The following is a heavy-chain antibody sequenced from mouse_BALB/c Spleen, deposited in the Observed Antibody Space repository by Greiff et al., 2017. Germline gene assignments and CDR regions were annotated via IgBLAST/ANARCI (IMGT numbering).Heavy chain of an antibody. Sequence: EVKLMESGPGLVKPSQSLSLTCSVTGYSITSGYYWNWIRQFPGNKLEWMGYISYDGSNNYNPSLKNRISITRDTSKNQFFLKLNSVTTEDTATYYCARDDDGYYAWFAYWGQGTLVTVSA. D-gene: IGHD2-3*01. CDR3: ARDDDGYYAWFAY. V-gene: IGHV3-6*02. J-gene: IGHJ3*01. CDR2: ISYDGSN. CDR1: GYSITSGYY.